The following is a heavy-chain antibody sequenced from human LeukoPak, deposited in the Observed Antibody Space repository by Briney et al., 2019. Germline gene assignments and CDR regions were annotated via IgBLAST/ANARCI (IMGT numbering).Heavy chain of an antibody. CDR2: IKQDGSEK. Sequence: GGSLRLSCAASGFTFSSYWMSWVRQPPGKGLEWVANIKQDGSEKYYVDSVKGRFTISRDNAKNSLYLQMNSLRAEDTAVYYCARSWDSSSSNGFDPWGQGTLVTVSS. V-gene: IGHV3-7*01. CDR3: ARSWDSSSSNGFDP. D-gene: IGHD6-6*01. J-gene: IGHJ5*02. CDR1: GFTFSSYW.